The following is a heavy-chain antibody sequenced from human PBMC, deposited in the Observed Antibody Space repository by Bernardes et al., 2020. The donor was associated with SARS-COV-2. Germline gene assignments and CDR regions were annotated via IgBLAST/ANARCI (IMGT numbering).Heavy chain of an antibody. J-gene: IGHJ3*02. CDR3: ARDYWLLPTDAFDI. CDR1: GGSISSYY. CDR2: IYTSGST. Sequence: SETLSLTCTVSGGSISSYYWSWIRQPAGKGLEWIGRIYTSGSTNYNPSLKSRVTMTTDTSTSTAYMELRSLRSDDTAVYYCARDYWLLPTDAFDIWGQGTMVTVSS. D-gene: IGHD3-22*01. V-gene: IGHV4-4*07.